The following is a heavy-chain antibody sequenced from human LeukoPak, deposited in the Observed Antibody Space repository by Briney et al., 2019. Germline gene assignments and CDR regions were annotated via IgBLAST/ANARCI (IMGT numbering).Heavy chain of an antibody. J-gene: IGHJ4*02. CDR1: GGSCSGYY. CDR3: ARRFYGGKPDY. CDR2: INHSGST. V-gene: IGHV4-34*01. D-gene: IGHD4-23*01. Sequence: PSETLSLTCAVYGGSCSGYYWSWIRQPPGKGLEWIGEINHSGSTNYNPSLKSRVTISVDTSKNQFSLKLSSVTAADTAVYYCARRFYGGKPDYWGQGTLVTVSS.